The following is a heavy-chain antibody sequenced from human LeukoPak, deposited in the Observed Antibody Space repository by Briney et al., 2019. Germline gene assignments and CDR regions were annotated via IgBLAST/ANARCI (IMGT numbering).Heavy chain of an antibody. CDR2: IYSSGST. J-gene: IGHJ2*01. CDR3: ARDLEHGGNSIWYFDL. CDR1: GGSISSYY. D-gene: IGHD4-23*01. Sequence: TSETLSLTCTVSGGSISSYYWSWIRQPAGKGLEWIGRIYSSGSTNYNPSLKSRVTMSVDTSKNQFSLKLSSVTAADTAVYYCARDLEHGGNSIWYFDLWGRGTLVTVSS. V-gene: IGHV4-4*07.